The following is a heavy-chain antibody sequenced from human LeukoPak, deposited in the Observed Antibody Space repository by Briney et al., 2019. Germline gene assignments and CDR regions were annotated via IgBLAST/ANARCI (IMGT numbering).Heavy chain of an antibody. D-gene: IGHD6-13*01. Sequence: ETLSLTCTVSGGSISSSSYYWGWIRQPPGKGLEWVSAISGSGGSTYYADSVKGRFTISRDNSKNTLYLQMNSLRAEDTAVYYCAKDPAYSSSFDYWGQGTLVTVSS. V-gene: IGHV3-23*01. CDR1: GGSISSSSYY. CDR3: AKDPAYSSSFDY. J-gene: IGHJ4*02. CDR2: ISGSGGST.